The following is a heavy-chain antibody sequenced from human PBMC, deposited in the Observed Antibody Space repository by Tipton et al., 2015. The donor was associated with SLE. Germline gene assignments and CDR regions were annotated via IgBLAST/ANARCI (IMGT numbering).Heavy chain of an antibody. Sequence: GSTNYNPSLKSRVTISVDTSKNQFSLKLTSVTAADTAVYYCARRGYNYWYFDLWGRGALVTVSS. CDR3: ARRGYNYWYFDL. V-gene: IGHV4-61*07. CDR2: GST. J-gene: IGHJ2*01. D-gene: IGHD5-24*01.